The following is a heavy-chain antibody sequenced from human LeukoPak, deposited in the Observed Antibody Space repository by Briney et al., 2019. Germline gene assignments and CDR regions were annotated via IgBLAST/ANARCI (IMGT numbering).Heavy chain of an antibody. D-gene: IGHD3-3*01. CDR3: ARGEFWSGYYTLYYFGY. J-gene: IGHJ4*02. CDR1: GFTVSSNY. V-gene: IGHV3-7*01. Sequence: PGGSLRLSCAASGFTVSSNYMSWVRQAPGKGLEWVANIKEDGSEKYYVDSVKGRLTISRDNAKNSLYLQMNSLRAEDTAVYYCARGEFWSGYYTLYYFGYWGQGTLVTVSS. CDR2: IKEDGSEK.